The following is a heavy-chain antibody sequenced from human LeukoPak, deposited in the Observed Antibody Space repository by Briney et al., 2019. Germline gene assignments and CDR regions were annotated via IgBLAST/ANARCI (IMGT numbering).Heavy chain of an antibody. V-gene: IGHV3-23*01. J-gene: IGHJ4*02. D-gene: IGHD4-23*01. Sequence: GGSLRLSCAASGFTFNSYAMTWVRQAPGKGLECVSTISGGGDDTYYADSVKGRFTISRDKSKSTLYLQMNSLRAEDTAVYYCANSYGGNVFDYWGQGTLVTVSS. CDR3: ANSYGGNVFDY. CDR1: GFTFNSYA. CDR2: ISGGGDDT.